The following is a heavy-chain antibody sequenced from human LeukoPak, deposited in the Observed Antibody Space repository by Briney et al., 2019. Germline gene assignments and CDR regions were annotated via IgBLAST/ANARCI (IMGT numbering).Heavy chain of an antibody. D-gene: IGHD2-2*01. Sequence: GASVKVSCKASGYTFTGYYMHWVRQATGQGLEWMGWMNPNSGNTGYAQKFQCRVTITRNTSISTAYMELSSLRSEDTAVYYCARGKLYCSSTSCYHSWFDPWGQGTLVTVSS. V-gene: IGHV1-8*03. CDR2: MNPNSGNT. J-gene: IGHJ5*02. CDR3: ARGKLYCSSTSCYHSWFDP. CDR1: GYTFTGYY.